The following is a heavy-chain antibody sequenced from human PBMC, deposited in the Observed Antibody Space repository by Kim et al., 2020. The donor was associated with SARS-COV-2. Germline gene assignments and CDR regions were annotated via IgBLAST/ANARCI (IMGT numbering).Heavy chain of an antibody. CDR3: ARGGYNHGFDI. CDR1: EFTFSNFW. CDR2: INNDGSDT. Sequence: GGSLRLSCAASEFTFSNFWIHWVRQAPGKGLVWVSRINNDGSDTIYADSVKGRFTISRDNAKNTLYLQMNSLRGDDTGVYFCARGGYNHGFDIWGQVTMV. D-gene: IGHD5-12*01. V-gene: IGHV3-74*01. J-gene: IGHJ3*02.